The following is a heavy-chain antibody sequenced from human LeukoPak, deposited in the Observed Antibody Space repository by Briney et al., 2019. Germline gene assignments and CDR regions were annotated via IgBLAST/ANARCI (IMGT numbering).Heavy chain of an antibody. D-gene: IGHD6-13*01. CDR1: GGTFSSYA. CDR3: ARGLAAAGNPLGY. V-gene: IGHV1-69*05. Sequence: SVKVSCKASGGTFSSYAISWVRQAPGQGLEWMGGIIPIFGTANYAQKFQGRVTITTDESTSTAYMELSSLRSEDTAVYYCARGLAAAGNPLGYWGQGTLVTVSS. CDR2: IIPIFGTA. J-gene: IGHJ4*02.